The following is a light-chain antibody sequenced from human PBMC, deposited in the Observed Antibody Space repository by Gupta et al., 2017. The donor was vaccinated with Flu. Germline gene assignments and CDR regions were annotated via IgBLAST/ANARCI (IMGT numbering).Light chain of an antibody. Sequence: ERATLFCRASQSVSSSYLAWYQQKPGQAPRLLIYGAFSRATGIPDRFSGSGSGTDFTLTISRLEPEDLAVYYCQQFRSSPITFGQGTRLEIK. V-gene: IGKV3-20*01. CDR2: GAF. CDR1: QSVSSSY. J-gene: IGKJ5*01. CDR3: QQFRSSPIT.